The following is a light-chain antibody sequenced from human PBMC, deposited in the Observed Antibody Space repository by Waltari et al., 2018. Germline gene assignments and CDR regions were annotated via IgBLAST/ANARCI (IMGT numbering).Light chain of an antibody. CDR2: DAS. Sequence: EIVLTQSPATLSLSPGERATLSSRASHSVNWYLAWYQQRPGQAPRLLLYDASNRATGIPARFSGSGSETDFTLTISSLEPEDSAVYYCQQRRNWPLTFGGGTKVEIK. V-gene: IGKV3-11*01. CDR1: HSVNWY. CDR3: QQRRNWPLT. J-gene: IGKJ4*01.